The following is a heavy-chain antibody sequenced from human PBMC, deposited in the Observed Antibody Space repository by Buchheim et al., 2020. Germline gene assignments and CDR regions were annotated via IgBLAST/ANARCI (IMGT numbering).Heavy chain of an antibody. D-gene: IGHD6-13*01. CDR1: GFTFSSYG. CDR3: AKGLIKKIRQQLDY. Sequence: QEQLVESGGGVVQPGRSLRLSCAASGFTFSSYGMHWVRQAPGKGLEWVAVISYDGSNKYYADSVKGRFTISRDNSKNTLYLQMNSLRAEDTAVYYCAKGLIKKIRQQLDYWGQGTL. V-gene: IGHV3-30*18. J-gene: IGHJ4*02. CDR2: ISYDGSNK.